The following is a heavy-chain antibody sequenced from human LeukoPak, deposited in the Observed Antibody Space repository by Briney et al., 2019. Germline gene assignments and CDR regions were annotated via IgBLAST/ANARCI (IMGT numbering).Heavy chain of an antibody. CDR2: IYYSGST. Sequence: PSETLSLTCTVSGGSISSSSYYWGWIRQPPGKGLEWIGRIYYSGSTYYNPSLKSRVTISVDTSKNQFSLKLSSVTAADTAVYYCARDQNSSSGKDYWGQGTLVTVSS. CDR1: GGSISSSSYY. CDR3: ARDQNSSSGKDY. D-gene: IGHD6-6*01. V-gene: IGHV4-39*07. J-gene: IGHJ4*02.